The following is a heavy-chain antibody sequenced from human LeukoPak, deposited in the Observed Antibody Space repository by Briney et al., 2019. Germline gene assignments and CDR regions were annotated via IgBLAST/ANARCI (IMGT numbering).Heavy chain of an antibody. V-gene: IGHV1-8*01. CDR2: MNSNSGDT. Sequence: GASVKVSCEASGYPFTSYDLNWVRQATGQRLEWMGWMNSNSGDTAYAPKFQGRVTMTRNTPISTAYMELSSLRPEDTAVYYCARLPGYFGASWGQGTLVTVSS. D-gene: IGHD2/OR15-2a*01. CDR1: GYPFTSYD. J-gene: IGHJ5*02. CDR3: ARLPGYFGAS.